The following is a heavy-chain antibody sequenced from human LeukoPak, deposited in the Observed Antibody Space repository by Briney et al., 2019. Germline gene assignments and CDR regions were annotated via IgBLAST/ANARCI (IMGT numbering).Heavy chain of an antibody. CDR3: VSVLTVTFDS. CDR1: GFTFSSHW. V-gene: IGHV3-74*01. D-gene: IGHD4-17*01. Sequence: PGGSLRLSCAASGFTFSSHWMHWVRQAPGKGLVWVSRINGDGSSTSYADSVKGRFTISRDNAKNTLYLQMNSLRAEDTAVYYCVSVLTVTFDSWGQGTLVTVSS. CDR2: INGDGSST. J-gene: IGHJ4*02.